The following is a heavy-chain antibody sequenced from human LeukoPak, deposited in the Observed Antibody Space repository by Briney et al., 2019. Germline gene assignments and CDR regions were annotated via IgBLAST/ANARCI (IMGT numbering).Heavy chain of an antibody. J-gene: IGHJ4*02. CDR3: AKMSRDGYTLDY. V-gene: IGHV5-51*01. D-gene: IGHD5-24*01. CDR1: GYSFSNYW. Sequence: GESLKISCKGSGYSFSNYWIGWVRQMRGKGLEWMRIIDPRDSDTRYSPSFEGQVTISADKSISTAYLQWSSLKASDSAMFYCAKMSRDGYTLDYWGQGTLVTVSS. CDR2: IDPRDSDT.